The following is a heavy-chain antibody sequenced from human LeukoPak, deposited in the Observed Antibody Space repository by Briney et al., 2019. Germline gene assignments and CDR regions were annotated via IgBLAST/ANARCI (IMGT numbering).Heavy chain of an antibody. CDR1: GYTFTSYG. D-gene: IGHD1-26*01. V-gene: IGHV1-18*01. CDR3: ASAISPSYSSGSYLSGWGALDI. J-gene: IGHJ3*02. CDR2: ISAYNGNT. Sequence: ASVKVSCKASGYTFTSYGISWVRQAPGQGLEWMGWISAYNGNTNYAQKLQGRVTMTTDTSTSTAYMELRSLRSDDTAVYYCASAISPSYSSGSYLSGWGALDIWGQGTMVTVSS.